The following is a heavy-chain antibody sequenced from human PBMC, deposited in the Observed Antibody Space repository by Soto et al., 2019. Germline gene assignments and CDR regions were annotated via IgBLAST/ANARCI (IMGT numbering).Heavy chain of an antibody. D-gene: IGHD6-19*01. CDR1: GFTFSSYW. Sequence: GGSLRLSCAASGFTFSSYWMHWVRQAPGKGLVWVSRINSDGSSTSYADSVKGRFTISSDNAKNTLYLQMNSLRAEDTAVYYCARDFGVSSGWLDYWGQGTLVTVSS. CDR2: INSDGSST. CDR3: ARDFGVSSGWLDY. V-gene: IGHV3-74*01. J-gene: IGHJ4*02.